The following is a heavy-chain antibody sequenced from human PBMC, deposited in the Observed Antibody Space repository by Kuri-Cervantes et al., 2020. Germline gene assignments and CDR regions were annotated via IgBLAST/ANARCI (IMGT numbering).Heavy chain of an antibody. CDR3: AAIAAAGIYYYYYYMDV. V-gene: IGHV4-34*01. CDR2: INHSGST. Sequence: SETLSLTCAVYGGSFSGCYWSWIRQPPGKGLEWIGEINHSGSTNYNPSLKSRVTISVDTSKNQFSLKLSSVTAADTAVYYCAAIAAAGIYYYYYYMDVWGKGTTVTVSS. J-gene: IGHJ6*03. D-gene: IGHD6-13*01. CDR1: GGSFSGCY.